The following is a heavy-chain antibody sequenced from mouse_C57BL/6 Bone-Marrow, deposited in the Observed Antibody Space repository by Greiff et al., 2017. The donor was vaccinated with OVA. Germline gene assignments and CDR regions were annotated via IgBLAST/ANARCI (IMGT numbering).Heavy chain of an antibody. CDR2: INYDGSST. Sequence: DVHLVESEGGLVQPGSSMKLSCTASGFTFSDYYMAWVRQVPEKGLEWVANINYDGSSTYYLDSLKSRFIISRDNAKNILYLQMSSLKSEDTATYYCARDRETGTGGFDYWGQGTTLTVSS. V-gene: IGHV5-16*01. J-gene: IGHJ2*01. D-gene: IGHD4-1*01. CDR3: ARDRETGTGGFDY. CDR1: GFTFSDYY.